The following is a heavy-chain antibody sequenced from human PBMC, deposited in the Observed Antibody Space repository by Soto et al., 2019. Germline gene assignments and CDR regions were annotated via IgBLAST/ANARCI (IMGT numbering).Heavy chain of an antibody. CDR2: ISYDGSNK. J-gene: IGHJ5*02. V-gene: IGHV3-30-3*01. D-gene: IGHD1-26*01. Sequence: GGSLRLSCAASGFTFSSYAMHWVRQAPGKGLEWVAVISYDGSNKYYADSVKGRFTISRDNSKNTLYLQMNSLGAEDTAVYYCARDRSSGSYPGWFDPWGQGTLVTVSS. CDR3: ARDRSSGSYPGWFDP. CDR1: GFTFSSYA.